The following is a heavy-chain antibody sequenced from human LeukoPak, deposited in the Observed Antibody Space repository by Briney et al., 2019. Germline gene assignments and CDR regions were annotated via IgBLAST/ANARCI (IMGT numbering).Heavy chain of an antibody. Sequence: SETLSLTCTVSGGSISSYYWSWIRQPPGKGLEWIGYIYYSGSTNYNPSLKSRVTISVDTSKNQFSLKLSSVTAADTAVYYCARESSSGWSPLDYWGQGTLVTVSS. J-gene: IGHJ4*02. CDR1: GGSISSYY. CDR3: ARESSSGWSPLDY. D-gene: IGHD6-19*01. V-gene: IGHV4-59*01. CDR2: IYYSGST.